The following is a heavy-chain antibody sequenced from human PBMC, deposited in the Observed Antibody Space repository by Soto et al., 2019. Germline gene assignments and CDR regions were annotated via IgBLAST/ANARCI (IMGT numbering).Heavy chain of an antibody. CDR3: ARDFVFCTNGVCPPPYYYYLDV. V-gene: IGHV3-66*01. CDR1: GFTVSSNY. CDR2: IYSGGST. Sequence: PGGSLRLSCAASGFTVSSNYMSWVRQAPGKGLEWVSVIYSGGSTYYADSVKGRFTISRDNSKNTLYLQMNSLRAEDTAVYYCARDFVFCTNGVCPPPYYYYLDVWGKGTRVTAPS. D-gene: IGHD2-8*01. J-gene: IGHJ6*03.